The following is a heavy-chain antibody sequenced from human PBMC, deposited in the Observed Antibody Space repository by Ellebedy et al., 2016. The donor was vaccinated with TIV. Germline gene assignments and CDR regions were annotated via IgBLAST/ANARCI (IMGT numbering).Heavy chain of an antibody. J-gene: IGHJ4*02. CDR3: TTGSSRGY. CDR1: GFTFNNAW. V-gene: IGHV3-15*01. D-gene: IGHD6-13*01. Sequence: GESLKISCVASGFTFNNAWMSWVRQAPGKGLEWVGRIKSKTNGGTRDYAAPVKGRFTISMDDSKRTLFLQMNSLNAEDTAVYYCTTGSSRGYWGQGTLVTVSS. CDR2: IKSKTNGGTR.